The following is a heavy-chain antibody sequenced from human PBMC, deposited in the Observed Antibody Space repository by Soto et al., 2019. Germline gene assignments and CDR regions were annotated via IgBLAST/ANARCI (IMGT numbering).Heavy chain of an antibody. CDR2: ISHSGST. Sequence: PSETLSLTCVVYGGSLSDFYCGWIRQPPGQGLECIGEISHSGSTNYNPSLKSRVTISIDTSKNQFSLKLSSVTAADTAMYYCARGLRASYGVRLSYYYYGMDVWGQGTTVTVSS. CDR3: ARGLRASYGVRLSYYYYGMDV. D-gene: IGHD3-10*01. J-gene: IGHJ6*02. CDR1: GGSLSDFY. V-gene: IGHV4-34*01.